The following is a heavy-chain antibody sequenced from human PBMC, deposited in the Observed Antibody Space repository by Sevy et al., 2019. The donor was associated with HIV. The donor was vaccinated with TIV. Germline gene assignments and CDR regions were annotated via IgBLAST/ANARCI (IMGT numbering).Heavy chain of an antibody. D-gene: IGHD6-25*01. V-gene: IGHV3-7*03. CDR2: IKEDGSGK. CDR1: GFIVSRHW. J-gene: IGHJ3*01. CDR3: ARESMAAGVEAFDV. Sequence: GGSLRLSCAASGFIVSRHWMSWVRQAPGKGLEWVANIKEDGSGKYYVDSVKGRFTISKDNAKNSLYLQMNSLRVEDTAVYFCARESMAAGVEAFDVWGQGTMVTVSS.